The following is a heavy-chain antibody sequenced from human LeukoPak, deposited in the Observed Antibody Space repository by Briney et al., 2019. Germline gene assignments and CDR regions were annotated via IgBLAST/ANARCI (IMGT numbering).Heavy chain of an antibody. Sequence: SVKVSCKASGGTFSSYAISWVRQAPGQGLEWMGRIIPILGIANYAQKLQGRVTMTTDTSTSTAYMELRSLRSDDTAVYYCARLRTNYYYGMDVWGQGTTVTVSS. J-gene: IGHJ6*02. CDR1: GGTFSSYA. CDR2: IIPILGIA. CDR3: ARLRTNYYYGMDV. V-gene: IGHV1-69*04.